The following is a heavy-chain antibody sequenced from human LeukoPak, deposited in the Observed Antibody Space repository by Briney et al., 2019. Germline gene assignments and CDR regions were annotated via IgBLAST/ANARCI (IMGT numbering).Heavy chain of an antibody. D-gene: IGHD3/OR15-3a*01. V-gene: IGHV1-8*01. J-gene: IGHJ4*02. Sequence: ASVKVSCKASGYTFTSYDISWVRQATGQGLEWMGWMNPNSGNTGYAQKFQGRVTMTRNTSISTAHMELSSLRSEDTAVYYCARGMGDWLLPIDYWGQGTLVTVSS. CDR2: MNPNSGNT. CDR1: GYTFTSYD. CDR3: ARGMGDWLLPIDY.